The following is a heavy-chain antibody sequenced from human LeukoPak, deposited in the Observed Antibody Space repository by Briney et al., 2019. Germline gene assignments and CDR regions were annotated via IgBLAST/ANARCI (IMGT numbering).Heavy chain of an antibody. CDR1: GYTFNNYY. V-gene: IGHV1-46*02. D-gene: IGHD4-17*01. CDR3: ARSRDYGDYFDY. Sequence: ASVKVSCKASGYTFNNYYMKWVRQAPGQGLEWMGIINPSGGSTSYAQKFQGRVTMTRDTSTSTVYMELSSLGSDDTAVYYCARSRDYGDYFDYWGQGTLVTVSS. J-gene: IGHJ4*02. CDR2: INPSGGST.